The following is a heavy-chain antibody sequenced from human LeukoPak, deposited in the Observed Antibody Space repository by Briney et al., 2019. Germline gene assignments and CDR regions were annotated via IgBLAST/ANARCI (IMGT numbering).Heavy chain of an antibody. J-gene: IGHJ4*02. V-gene: IGHV3-30*18. CDR2: ISCDGSNK. CDR1: GFTFSSYG. D-gene: IGHD2-15*01. Sequence: GGSLRLSCAASGFTFSSYGMHWVRQAPGKGLEWVAVISCDGSNKYYADSVKGRFTISRDNSKNTLYLQMNSLRAEDTAVYYCAKLPSVVAASDYWGQGTLVTVSS. CDR3: AKLPSVVAASDY.